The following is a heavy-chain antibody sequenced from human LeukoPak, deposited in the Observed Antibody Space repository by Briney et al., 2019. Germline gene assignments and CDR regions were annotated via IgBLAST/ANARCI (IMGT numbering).Heavy chain of an antibody. J-gene: IGHJ2*01. V-gene: IGHV5-51*01. Sequence: GESLKISCKGPGYSFSSYWIGWVRQMPGKGLEWMGIIYPGDSDTRYNPSFQGQVTISADKSISTASLQWSSLKASDTAMYYCARLGTYCGGDCTNWYFDLWGRGTLVTVSS. CDR2: IYPGDSDT. CDR1: GYSFSSYW. CDR3: ARLGTYCGGDCTNWYFDL. D-gene: IGHD2-21*02.